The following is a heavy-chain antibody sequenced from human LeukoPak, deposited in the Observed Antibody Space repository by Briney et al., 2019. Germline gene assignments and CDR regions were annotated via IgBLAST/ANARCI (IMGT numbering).Heavy chain of an antibody. CDR2: ISSSGSTI. D-gene: IGHD2-15*01. CDR3: ARSALFCSGGGCENDY. V-gene: IGHV3-48*03. J-gene: IGHJ4*02. Sequence: PGGSLRLSCAASGFTFSSYEMNWVRQAPGKGLEWVSYISSSGSTIQYADSVKGRFTISRDNAKSSLYLQMNSLRAEDTAVYYCARSALFCSGGGCENDYWGQGTLVTVSS. CDR1: GFTFSSYE.